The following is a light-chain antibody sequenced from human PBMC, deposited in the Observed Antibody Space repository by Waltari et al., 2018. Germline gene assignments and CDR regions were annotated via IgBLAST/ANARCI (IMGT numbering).Light chain of an antibody. J-gene: IGLJ1*01. V-gene: IGLV1-51*01. Sequence: LTQPPSVSAAPGQKVTISCSGSSSNIGNNYVSWYQQLPGTAPKLLIYDNNKRPSGIPDRFSGSKSGTYATLGITGLQTGDEADYYCGTWDSSLSAGVFGTGTKVTVL. CDR1: SSNIGNNY. CDR3: GTWDSSLSAGV. CDR2: DNN.